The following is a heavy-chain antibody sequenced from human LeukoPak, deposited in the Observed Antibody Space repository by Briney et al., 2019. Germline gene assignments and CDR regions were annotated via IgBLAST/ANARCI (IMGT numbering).Heavy chain of an antibody. CDR1: GFTFSSYA. Sequence: GGSLRLSCAASGFTFSSYAMSWVRQAPGKGLEWVSTITGGGGSTYYADSVKGRFTISRDNSKDTLYLQMNSLRAEDTAVYYCARDGGSSGSPDYWGQGTLVTVSS. CDR2: ITGGGGST. V-gene: IGHV3-23*01. D-gene: IGHD6-19*01. CDR3: ARDGGSSGSPDY. J-gene: IGHJ4*02.